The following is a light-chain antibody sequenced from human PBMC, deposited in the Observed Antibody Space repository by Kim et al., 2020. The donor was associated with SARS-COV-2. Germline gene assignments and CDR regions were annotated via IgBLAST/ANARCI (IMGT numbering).Light chain of an antibody. V-gene: IGKV3-15*01. CDR1: QSVSSN. Sequence: EVVMTQSPATLSVSPGERATLSCRASQSVSSNLACYQQKPRQAPRLLISGASTRAPGIAARFSGSGSGTEFTLTISSLQAEDFTVYYCQQYNNWPLSSFGQGTKLEIK. J-gene: IGKJ2*03. CDR3: QQYNNWPLSS. CDR2: GAS.